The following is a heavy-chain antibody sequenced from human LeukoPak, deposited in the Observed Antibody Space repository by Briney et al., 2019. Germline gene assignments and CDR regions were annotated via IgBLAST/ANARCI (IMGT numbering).Heavy chain of an antibody. CDR1: GFTFSSYS. CDR3: VPSSSAPDFDY. D-gene: IGHD6-6*01. Sequence: GGSLRLSCAASGFTFSSYSMNWVRQAPGKGLEWVSSISSSSSYIYYADSVKGRFTISRDNAKNSLYLQMNSLRSEDTAVYYCVPSSSAPDFDYWGQGTLVTVSS. CDR2: ISSSSSYI. V-gene: IGHV3-21*01. J-gene: IGHJ4*02.